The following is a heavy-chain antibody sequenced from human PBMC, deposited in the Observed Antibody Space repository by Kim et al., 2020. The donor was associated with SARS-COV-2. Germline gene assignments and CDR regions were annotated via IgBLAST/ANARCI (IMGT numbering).Heavy chain of an antibody. D-gene: IGHD6-13*01. Sequence: SETLSLTCTVSGGSISSYYWSWIRQPPGKGLEWIGYIYYSGSTNYNPSLKSRVTISVDTSKNQFSLKLSSVTAADTAVYYCARSSGHSSSWYGYYYMDVWGKGTTVTVSS. J-gene: IGHJ6*03. CDR3: ARSSGHSSSWYGYYYMDV. V-gene: IGHV4-59*01. CDR2: IYYSGST. CDR1: GGSISSYY.